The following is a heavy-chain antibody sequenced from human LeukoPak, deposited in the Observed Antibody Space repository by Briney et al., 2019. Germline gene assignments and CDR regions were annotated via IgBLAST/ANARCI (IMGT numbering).Heavy chain of an antibody. CDR3: AEAPSKIAATSY. D-gene: IGHD2-15*01. J-gene: IGHJ4*02. Sequence: GGSLRLSCAASGFTFSSYAMSWVRQAPGKGLEWVSAISGSGGSTYYADSVKGRFTISRDNSKNTLCLQMNSLRAEDTAVYYCAEAPSKIAATSYWGQGTLVTVSS. V-gene: IGHV3-23*01. CDR1: GFTFSSYA. CDR2: ISGSGGST.